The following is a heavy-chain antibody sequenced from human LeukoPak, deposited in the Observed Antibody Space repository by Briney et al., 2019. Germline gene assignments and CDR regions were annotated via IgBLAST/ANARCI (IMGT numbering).Heavy chain of an antibody. Sequence: GRSLRLTCAASGFTFDDYAMHWVRQAPGKGLEWVSGISWNSGSIGYADSVKGRFTISRDNAKNSLYLQMNSLRAEDTALYYCAKGHSSSWYSDYFDYWGQGTLVTVSS. CDR3: AKGHSSSWYSDYFDY. V-gene: IGHV3-9*01. J-gene: IGHJ4*02. D-gene: IGHD6-13*01. CDR2: ISWNSGSI. CDR1: GFTFDDYA.